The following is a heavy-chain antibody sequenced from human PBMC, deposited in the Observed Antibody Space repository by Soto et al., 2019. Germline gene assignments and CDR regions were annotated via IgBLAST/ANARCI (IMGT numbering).Heavy chain of an antibody. J-gene: IGHJ6*02. CDR2: IIPIFGTA. CDR3: ATYYYDSSGYYYELGYYYYGMDV. Sequence: GASVKVSCKASGGTFSSYAISWVRQAPGQGLEWMGGIIPIFGTANYAQKFQGRVTITADESTSTAYMELSSLRSEDTAVYYCATYYYDSSGYYYELGYYYYGMDVWGQGTTVTVS. V-gene: IGHV1-69*13. CDR1: GGTFSSYA. D-gene: IGHD3-22*01.